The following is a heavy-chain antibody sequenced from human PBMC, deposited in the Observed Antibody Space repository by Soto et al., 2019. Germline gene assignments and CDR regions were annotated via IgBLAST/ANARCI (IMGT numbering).Heavy chain of an antibody. Sequence: PSETLSLTCTVSGGSISSGGYYWSWIRQHPGKGLEWIGYIYYSGSTYYNPSLKSRVTISVDTSKNQFSLKLSSVTAADKAVYYCARFYDSSGYYAQDYWGQGTLVTVSS. V-gene: IGHV4-31*03. CDR3: ARFYDSSGYYAQDY. D-gene: IGHD3-22*01. J-gene: IGHJ4*02. CDR1: GGSISSGGYY. CDR2: IYYSGST.